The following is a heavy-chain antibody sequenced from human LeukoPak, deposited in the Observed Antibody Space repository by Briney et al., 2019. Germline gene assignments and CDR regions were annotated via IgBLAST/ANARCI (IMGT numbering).Heavy chain of an antibody. J-gene: IGHJ3*02. CDR1: GFTFDDYA. Sequence: SLRLSCAASGFTFDDYAMHWVRQAPGKGLEWVSGISWNSDSIAYADSVKGRFTISRDNAKNSLYLQMNRLRAEDTALYYCAKGVGSYWNAFDIWGQGTMVTVSS. CDR3: AKGVGSYWNAFDI. D-gene: IGHD1-26*01. CDR2: ISWNSDSI. V-gene: IGHV3-9*01.